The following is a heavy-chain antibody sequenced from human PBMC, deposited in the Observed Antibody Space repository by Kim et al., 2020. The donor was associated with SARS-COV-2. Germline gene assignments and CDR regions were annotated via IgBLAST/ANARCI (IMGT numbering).Heavy chain of an antibody. CDR3: ARETRYSSGWDFDY. J-gene: IGHJ4*02. Sequence: GGSLRLSCAASGFTFSNYWMSWVRQAPGKGLEWVAYIKQDGSEKYYVDSVKGRFTISRDNARNSLYLQMNSLRAEDTAVYYCARETRYSSGWDFDYWGQGTLVTVSS. V-gene: IGHV3-7*01. D-gene: IGHD6-19*01. CDR2: IKQDGSEK. CDR1: GFTFSNYW.